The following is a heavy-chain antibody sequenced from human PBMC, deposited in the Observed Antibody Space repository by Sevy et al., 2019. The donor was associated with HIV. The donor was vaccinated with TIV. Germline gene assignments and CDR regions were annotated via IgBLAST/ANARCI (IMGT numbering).Heavy chain of an antibody. Sequence: GGSLRLSCAASGFTFSSYAMHWVRQAPGKGLEWVAVISYDGSNKYYADSVKGRFTISRDNSKNTLYLQMNSLRAEDTAVYYCAREVFCGGDCYSPHLDYWGQGTLVTVSS. V-gene: IGHV3-30-3*01. J-gene: IGHJ4*02. D-gene: IGHD2-21*02. CDR3: AREVFCGGDCYSPHLDY. CDR2: ISYDGSNK. CDR1: GFTFSSYA.